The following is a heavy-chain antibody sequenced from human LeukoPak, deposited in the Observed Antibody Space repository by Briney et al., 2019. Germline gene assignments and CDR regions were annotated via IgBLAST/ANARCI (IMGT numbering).Heavy chain of an antibody. Sequence: GGSLRLSCAASGFAFRDSYMSWIRQAPGKGLEWVSYISSSGSTIYYADSVKGRFTISRDNAKNSLYLQMNSLRAEDTAVYYCARESEGYYDILTGYHPLDYWGQGTLVTVSS. J-gene: IGHJ4*02. CDR1: GFAFRDSY. D-gene: IGHD3-9*01. CDR3: ARESEGYYDILTGYHPLDY. CDR2: ISSSGSTI. V-gene: IGHV3-11*01.